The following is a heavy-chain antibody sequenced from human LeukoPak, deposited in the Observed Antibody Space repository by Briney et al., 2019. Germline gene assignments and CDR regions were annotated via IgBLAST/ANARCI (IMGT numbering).Heavy chain of an antibody. D-gene: IGHD2-21*01. Sequence: SETLSLTCTVSGGSISSSGYYWGWIRQPPGKGLEWIGSFYYSGITYYNPSLKSRVTISVDTSKNQFSLKLSSVTAADTAVYYCASGEGGLFHWGQGTLVTVSS. CDR3: ASGEGGLFH. CDR1: GGSISSSGYY. CDR2: FYYSGIT. J-gene: IGHJ4*02. V-gene: IGHV4-39*07.